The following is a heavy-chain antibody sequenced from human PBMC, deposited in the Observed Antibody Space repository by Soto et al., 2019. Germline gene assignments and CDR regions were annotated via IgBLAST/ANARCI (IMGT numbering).Heavy chain of an antibody. CDR2: IIPIFGTA. CDR1: GGTFSSYA. Sequence: SVKVSCKASGGTFSSYAISWVRQAPGQGLEWMGGIIPIFGTANYAQKFQGRVTITADESTSTAYMELSSLRSEDTAVYYCAREGGRSGWQYYGMDVWGQGNTVTVSS. V-gene: IGHV1-69*13. CDR3: AREGGRSGWQYYGMDV. D-gene: IGHD6-19*01. J-gene: IGHJ6*02.